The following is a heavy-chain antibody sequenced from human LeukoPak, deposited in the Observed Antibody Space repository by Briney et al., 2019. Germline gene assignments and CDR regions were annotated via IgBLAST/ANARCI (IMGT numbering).Heavy chain of an antibody. Sequence: PSETLSLTRPFSGGSIISTIYYWGWPRDPPGKGPEWIRSIDYSGSTYYSPFLESRVPISVDPSKNQFSLNLSSVTAADTAVYYCARTITVINRYFDFWGQGTLVTVSS. J-gene: IGHJ4*02. V-gene: IGHV4-39*01. CDR3: ARTITVINRYFDF. D-gene: IGHD3-22*01. CDR2: IDYSGST. CDR1: GGSIISTIYY.